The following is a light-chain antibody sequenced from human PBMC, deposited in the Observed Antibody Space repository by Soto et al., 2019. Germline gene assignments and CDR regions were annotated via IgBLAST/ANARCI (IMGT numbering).Light chain of an antibody. CDR3: QQYGSTPPLT. CDR2: GAS. CDR1: QSVSSSY. J-gene: IGKJ4*01. V-gene: IGKV3-20*01. Sequence: EIVLTQSPGTLSLSPGDRATFSCRASQSVSSSYIAWYQQKPGQAPRLLIYGASSRATGSPDRCSGSGSGTDFSLTISRLEPEDYAVYYCQQYGSTPPLTFGGGTKVDIK.